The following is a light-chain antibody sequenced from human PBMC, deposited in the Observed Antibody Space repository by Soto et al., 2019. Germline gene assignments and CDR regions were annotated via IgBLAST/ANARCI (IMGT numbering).Light chain of an antibody. CDR2: GAS. CDR3: QQSYSTPPQYT. Sequence: DIQMTQSPSSLSASVGDRVTITCRATQRISTYLNWCQQIPGKAPKLLIYGASSLQSWVPSRFSGSGSGTDFTLTISSLQPEDFAVYYCQQSYSTPPQYTFGQGTKVEIK. V-gene: IGKV1-39*01. CDR1: QRISTY. J-gene: IGKJ2*01.